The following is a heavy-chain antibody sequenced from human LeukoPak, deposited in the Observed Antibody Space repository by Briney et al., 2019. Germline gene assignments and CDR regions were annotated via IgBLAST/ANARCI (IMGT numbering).Heavy chain of an antibody. CDR1: GASISGGTYY. D-gene: IGHD1-26*01. V-gene: IGHV4-39*01. J-gene: IGHJ4*02. CDR2: IYYTGST. Sequence: SETLSLTCSVSGASISGGTYYWGWIRQPPGKGLEWIGSIYYTGSTYDNPSLKSRVTISVDTTKNQFSLKLSSVTAADTAVYYCARRGGSGRAFDYWGQGTLVTVSS. CDR3: ARRGGSGRAFDY.